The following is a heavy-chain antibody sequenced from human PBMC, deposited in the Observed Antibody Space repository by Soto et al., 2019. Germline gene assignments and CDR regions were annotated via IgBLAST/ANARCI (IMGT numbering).Heavy chain of an antibody. V-gene: IGHV4-4*02. D-gene: IGHD2-21*02. CDR1: GGSVSGINW. CDR3: VRHGGNFFDY. CDR2: IYHSGST. Sequence: QVQLQESGPGLVKPSGTLSLTCAVSGGSVSGINWWSWVRQPPGKGLEWIGEIYHSGSTNYNPSLKSRVTISVDKSENQFSLNLSSVTAADTAVYYCVRHGGNFFDYWGQGTLVAVSS. J-gene: IGHJ4*02.